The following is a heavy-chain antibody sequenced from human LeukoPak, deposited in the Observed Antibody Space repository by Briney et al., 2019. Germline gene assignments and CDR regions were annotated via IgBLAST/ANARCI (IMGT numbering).Heavy chain of an antibody. CDR2: IYHSGST. CDR1: GYSISSGYY. V-gene: IGHV4-38-2*02. CDR3: ARSKRWRIAASYYYMDV. Sequence: SETLSLTCTVSGYSISSGYYWGWIRQPPGKGLEWIGSIYHSGSTYYNPSLKSRVTISVDTSKNQFSLKLSSVTAADTAVYYCARSKRWRIAASYYYMDVWGKGTTVTISS. D-gene: IGHD6-6*01. J-gene: IGHJ6*03.